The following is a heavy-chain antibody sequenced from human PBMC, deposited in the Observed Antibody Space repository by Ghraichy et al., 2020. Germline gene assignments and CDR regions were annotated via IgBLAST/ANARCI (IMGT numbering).Heavy chain of an antibody. CDR3: AKIEGYCDSSGYRFDY. J-gene: IGHJ4*02. Sequence: GGSLRLSCAASGFTFSRYAMSWVRQAPGKGLERISTISGSAGTTYYAASVKGRFTISRDNSKNTLYLQMNSLRAEDTAVYYCAKIEGYCDSSGYRFDYWGQGTLVTVSS. V-gene: IGHV3-23*01. CDR2: ISGSAGTT. CDR1: GFTFSRYA. D-gene: IGHD3-22*01.